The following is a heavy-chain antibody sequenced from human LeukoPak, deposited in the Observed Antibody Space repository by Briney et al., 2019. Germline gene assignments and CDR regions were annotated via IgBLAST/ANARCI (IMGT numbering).Heavy chain of an antibody. Sequence: GGSLRLSCAASGFTFSSYWMSWVRQAPGKGLEWVANIKQDGNEKYYVDSGKGRFTISRDNAKNSLYLQMNSLRAEDTAVYYCARGRVMSYYDSSGLTQRGFFDYWGQGTLVTVSS. CDR1: GFTFSSYW. CDR3: ARGRVMSYYDSSGLTQRGFFDY. CDR2: IKQDGNEK. V-gene: IGHV3-7*04. J-gene: IGHJ4*02. D-gene: IGHD3-22*01.